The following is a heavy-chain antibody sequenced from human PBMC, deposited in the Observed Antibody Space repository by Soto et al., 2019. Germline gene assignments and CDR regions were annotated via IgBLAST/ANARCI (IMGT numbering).Heavy chain of an antibody. CDR3: ARGGRSFAAAGNFDF. Sequence: QVQLQESGPGLVKPSQTLSLTCFVSGDSFSRHYWSWIRQPPGKGLEWISFINYTGSTNYNPSLRSRISLSVDTSRNRFPMNLTSLTAADTAVYFCARGGRSFAAAGNFDFWGQGNRVIVSS. J-gene: IGHJ4*01. CDR2: INYTGST. V-gene: IGHV4-59*11. D-gene: IGHD6-13*01. CDR1: GDSFSRHY.